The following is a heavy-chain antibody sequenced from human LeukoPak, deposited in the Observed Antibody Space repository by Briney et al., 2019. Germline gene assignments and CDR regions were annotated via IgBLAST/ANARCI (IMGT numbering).Heavy chain of an antibody. Sequence: SETLSLTCTVSGGSISSSSYYWGWIRQPPGKGLEWIGSIYYSGSTYYNPSLKSRVTISVDTSKNQFSLKLSSVTAADTAVYYCARSFYGYNWGFAFYIWGQGTMVTVSS. CDR2: IYYSGST. J-gene: IGHJ3*02. V-gene: IGHV4-39*01. CDR1: GGSISSSSYY. D-gene: IGHD5-24*01. CDR3: ARSFYGYNWGFAFYI.